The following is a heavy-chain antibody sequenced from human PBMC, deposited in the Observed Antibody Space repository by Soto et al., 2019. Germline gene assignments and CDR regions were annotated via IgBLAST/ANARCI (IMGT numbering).Heavy chain of an antibody. J-gene: IGHJ6*02. V-gene: IGHV1-18*04. Sequence: ASVKVSCKASGYTFTSYGISWVRQAPGQGLEWMGWISAYNGNTNYAQKLQGRVTMTTDTSTSTAYMELRSLRSDDTAVYYCARPLRGYSYGTMGHYYYYGMDVWGQGTTVTVSS. D-gene: IGHD5-18*01. CDR2: ISAYNGNT. CDR1: GYTFTSYG. CDR3: ARPLRGYSYGTMGHYYYYGMDV.